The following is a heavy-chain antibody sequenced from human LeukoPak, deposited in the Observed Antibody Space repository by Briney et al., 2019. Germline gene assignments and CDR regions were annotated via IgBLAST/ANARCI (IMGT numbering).Heavy chain of an antibody. Sequence: PGGSLRLSCAASGFTFSSYWMSRVRQAPGKGLEWVANIKQDGSQTYYEDSVKGRFTISRDNAKNSVYLQMNSLRAEDTAVYSCATDGRSGKHDFDYWGQGTLVTVSS. D-gene: IGHD3-10*01. CDR1: GFTFSSYW. V-gene: IGHV3-7*01. CDR2: IKQDGSQT. CDR3: ATDGRSGKHDFDY. J-gene: IGHJ4*02.